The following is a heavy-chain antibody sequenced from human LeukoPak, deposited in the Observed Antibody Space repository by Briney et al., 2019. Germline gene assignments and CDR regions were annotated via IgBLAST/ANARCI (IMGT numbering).Heavy chain of an antibody. CDR1: GCTFTSYA. Sequence: SSVKVTFKCSGCTFTSYAFSWDRQPPGQGLEWMGGFIPIFGTANYEQKFQGRVTITTDESTSTAYMELSSLRSEDTAVYYCARVWIDSSGYHNWFDPWGQGTLVTVSS. D-gene: IGHD3-22*01. J-gene: IGHJ5*02. CDR3: ARVWIDSSGYHNWFDP. V-gene: IGHV1-69*05. CDR2: FIPIFGTA.